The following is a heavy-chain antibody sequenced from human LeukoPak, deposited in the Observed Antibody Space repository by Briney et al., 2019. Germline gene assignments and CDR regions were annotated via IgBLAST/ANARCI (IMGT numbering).Heavy chain of an antibody. CDR3: TRVRCSGSSCQCIYFDY. V-gene: IGHV3-48*03. J-gene: IGHJ4*02. D-gene: IGHD3-22*01. Sequence: GGSLRLSCEASGFTFRGYEMNWVRQAPGTGLEWVSYISSSGRTIYYADSVKGRFTMSRDNAENSLSLQMSSLRAEDTAVYYCTRVRCSGSSCQCIYFDYWGRGSQVTVSS. CDR2: ISSSGRTI. CDR1: GFTFRGYE.